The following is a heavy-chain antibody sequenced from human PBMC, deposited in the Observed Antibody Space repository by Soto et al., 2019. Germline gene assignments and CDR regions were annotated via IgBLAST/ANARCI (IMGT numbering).Heavy chain of an antibody. CDR2: ISYDGSNK. Sequence: GGSLRLSCAASGFTFSSYGMHWVRQAPGKGLEWVAVISYDGSNKYYADSVKGRFTISRDNSKNTLYLQMNSLRAEDTAMYYCANSEDYYDSSGYSAYWGQGTLVTVSS. CDR3: ANSEDYYDSSGYSAY. J-gene: IGHJ4*02. D-gene: IGHD3-22*01. CDR1: GFTFSSYG. V-gene: IGHV3-30*18.